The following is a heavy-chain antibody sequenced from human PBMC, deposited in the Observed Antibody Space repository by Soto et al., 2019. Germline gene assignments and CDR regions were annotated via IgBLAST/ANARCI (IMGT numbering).Heavy chain of an antibody. J-gene: IGHJ6*02. CDR2: INPNSGGT. CDR3: ASESDCSGGSCYEHYYYGMDV. CDR1: GYTFTGYY. D-gene: IGHD2-15*01. Sequence: ASVKVSCKASGYTFTGYYMHWVRQAPGQGLEWMGWINPNSGGTNCAQKFQGRVTMTRDTSISTAYMELSRLRSDDTAVYYCASESDCSGGSCYEHYYYGMDVWGQGTTVTVSS. V-gene: IGHV1-2*02.